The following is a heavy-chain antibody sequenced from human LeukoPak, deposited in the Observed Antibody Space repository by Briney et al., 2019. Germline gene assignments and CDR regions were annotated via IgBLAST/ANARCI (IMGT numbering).Heavy chain of an antibody. J-gene: IGHJ3*01. D-gene: IGHD3-3*01. Sequence: ASVKVSCKASGYTFTGYYVYWVRQAPGQGRECMGWINPYSGDTHFAQNYQGRVTMTSDTSISTAYLELRGRTSDDAAVDYCARYGQPGGVDTFDLWGQGTLVTVSS. CDR1: GYTFTGYY. V-gene: IGHV1-2*02. CDR3: ARYGQPGGVDTFDL. CDR2: INPYSGDT.